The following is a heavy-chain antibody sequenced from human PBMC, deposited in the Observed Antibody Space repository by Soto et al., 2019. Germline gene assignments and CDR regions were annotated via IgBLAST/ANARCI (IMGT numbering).Heavy chain of an antibody. CDR2: IIPIFGTA. J-gene: IGHJ5*02. CDR1: GGTFSSYA. D-gene: IGHD3-22*01. Sequence: SVKVSCKASGGTFSSYAISWVRQAPGQGLEWMGGIIPIFGTANYAQKFQGRVTITADESTSTAYMELNSLRSEDTAVYYCARERGRPYYYDSSGYFFGWFDPWGQGTLVTVSS. V-gene: IGHV1-69*13. CDR3: ARERGRPYYYDSSGYFFGWFDP.